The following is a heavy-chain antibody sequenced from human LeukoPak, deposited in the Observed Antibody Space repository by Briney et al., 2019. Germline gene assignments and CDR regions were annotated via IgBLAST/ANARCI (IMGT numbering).Heavy chain of an antibody. V-gene: IGHV3-66*02. CDR2: IYSGGST. Sequence: GSLRLSCAASGFTVSSNYMSWVRQAPGKGLEWVSVIYSGGSTYYADSVKGRFTISRDNSKNTLYLQMNSLRVEDTAVYYCARSYDFWSGYYFDYWGQGTLVTVSS. D-gene: IGHD3-3*01. CDR3: ARSYDFWSGYYFDY. CDR1: GFTVSSNY. J-gene: IGHJ4*02.